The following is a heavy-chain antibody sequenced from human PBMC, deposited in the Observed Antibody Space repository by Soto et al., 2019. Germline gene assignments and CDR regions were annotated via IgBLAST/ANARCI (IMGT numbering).Heavy chain of an antibody. CDR1: GFTFDDYT. Sequence: GGSLRLSCAASGFTFDDYTMHWVRQAPGKGLEWVSLISWDGGSTYYADSVKGRFTISRDNSKNSLYLQMNSLRTEDTALYYCAKGVERRLMQNYLFYCMDVRGQGPTVPVSS. V-gene: IGHV3-43*01. D-gene: IGHD1-1*01. J-gene: IGHJ6*02. CDR2: ISWDGGST. CDR3: AKGVERRLMQNYLFYCMDV.